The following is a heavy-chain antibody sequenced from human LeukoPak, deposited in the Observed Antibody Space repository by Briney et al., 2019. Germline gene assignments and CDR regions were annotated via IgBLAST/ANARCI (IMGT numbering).Heavy chain of an antibody. Sequence: GGSLRLSCAASGFTFSSYAMHWVRQAPGKGLEYVSAISSNGGSTYYANSVKGRFTISRDNSKNTLYRQMGSLRAEDMAVYYCARNGYSGYAPNTVLAYWAKGPLVTVSS. CDR2: ISSNGGST. V-gene: IGHV3-64*01. J-gene: IGHJ4*02. CDR1: GFTFSSYA. D-gene: IGHD5-12*01. CDR3: ARNGYSGYAPNTVLAY.